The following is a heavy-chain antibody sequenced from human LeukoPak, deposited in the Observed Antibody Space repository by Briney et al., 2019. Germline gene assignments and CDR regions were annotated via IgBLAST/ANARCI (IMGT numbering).Heavy chain of an antibody. V-gene: IGHV4-38-2*01. CDR2: IYHSGNT. Sequence: PSETLSLTCDVSDYSITTGYYWGWIRQPPGKGLEWIGGIYHSGNTYYNPSLKSRVAISVDTSKNQFSLRLSSVTAADTAVYYCARARGSGSPYYFDYWGQGTLVTASS. D-gene: IGHD3-10*01. CDR1: DYSITTGYY. J-gene: IGHJ4*02. CDR3: ARARGSGSPYYFDY.